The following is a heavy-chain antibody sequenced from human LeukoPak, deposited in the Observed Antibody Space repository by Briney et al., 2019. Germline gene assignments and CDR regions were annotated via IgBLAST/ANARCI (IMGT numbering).Heavy chain of an antibody. J-gene: IGHJ5*02. CDR3: ARALIVVAGNSVGWFDP. V-gene: IGHV1-2*02. D-gene: IGHD6-19*01. Sequence: ASVKVSCKASGYTFTGYYMHWVLQAPGQGLEWMGWINPNSGGTNYAQKFQGRVTMTRDTSISTAYMELSRLRSDDTAVYYCARALIVVAGNSVGWFDPWGQGTLVTVSS. CDR2: INPNSGGT. CDR1: GYTFTGYY.